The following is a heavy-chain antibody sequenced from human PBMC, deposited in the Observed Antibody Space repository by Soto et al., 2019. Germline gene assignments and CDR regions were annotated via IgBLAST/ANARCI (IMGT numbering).Heavy chain of an antibody. Sequence: SETLSLTCTVSGGSVSSGSYYWSWIRQPPGKGLEWIGYIYYSGSTNYNPSLKSRVTISVDTSKNQFSLKLSSVTAADTAVYYCARTGRTAAGTHYYYGMDVWGQGTTVTVSS. J-gene: IGHJ6*02. CDR1: GGSVSSGSYY. CDR2: IYYSGST. CDR3: ARTGRTAAGTHYYYGMDV. V-gene: IGHV4-61*01. D-gene: IGHD6-13*01.